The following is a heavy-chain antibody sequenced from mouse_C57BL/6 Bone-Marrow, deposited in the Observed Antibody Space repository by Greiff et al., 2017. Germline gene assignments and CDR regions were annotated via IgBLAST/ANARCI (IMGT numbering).Heavy chain of an antibody. V-gene: IGHV5-17*01. CDR3: ARGGTDYAMDY. Sequence: EVQLVESGGGLVKPGGSLKLSCAASGFTFSDYGMHWVRQAPEKGLEWVAYISSGSSTIYYADTVKGRFTISRDNAKNTLFLQMTSLRSEDTAMYYCARGGTDYAMDYWGQGTSVTVSS. CDR2: ISSGSSTI. D-gene: IGHD3-3*01. J-gene: IGHJ4*01. CDR1: GFTFSDYG.